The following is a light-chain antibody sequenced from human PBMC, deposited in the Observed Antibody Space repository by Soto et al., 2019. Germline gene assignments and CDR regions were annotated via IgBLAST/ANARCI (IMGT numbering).Light chain of an antibody. V-gene: IGLV2-11*01. J-gene: IGLJ3*02. CDR1: SSDVGGYNY. CDR2: DVS. Sequence: QSALTQPRSVSGSPGQSVTISCTGTSSDVGGYNYVSWYQQHPGKAPKLMIYDVSKRPSGVPDRFSGSKSGNTASLTISGVLAEDEADYYCCSYAGSYTIWVFGGGTQLTVL. CDR3: CSYAGSYTIWV.